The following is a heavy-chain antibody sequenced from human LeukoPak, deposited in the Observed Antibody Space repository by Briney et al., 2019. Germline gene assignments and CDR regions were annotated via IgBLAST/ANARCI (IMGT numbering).Heavy chain of an antibody. D-gene: IGHD3-22*01. J-gene: IGHJ4*02. CDR1: GGSISSYY. V-gene: IGHV4-59*01. CDR2: IYYSGST. Sequence: SETLSLTCTVSGGSISSYYWSWIRQPPGKGLEWIGYIYYSGSTNYNPSLKSRVTISVDTSKNQFSLKLSSVTAADTAVYYCARVLDSSGHSSVSFDYWGQGTLVTVSS. CDR3: ARVLDSSGHSSVSFDY.